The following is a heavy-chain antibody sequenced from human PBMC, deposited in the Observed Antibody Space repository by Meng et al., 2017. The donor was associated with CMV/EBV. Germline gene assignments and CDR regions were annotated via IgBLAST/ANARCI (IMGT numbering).Heavy chain of an antibody. CDR3: ARDVRYAAAGLRTFDY. CDR2: ISAYNGNT. J-gene: IGHJ4*02. D-gene: IGHD6-13*01. V-gene: IGHV1-18*01. Sequence: ASVKVSCKASGYTFTSYGICWVRQAPGQGLEWMGWISAYNGNTNYAQKLQGRVTMTTDTSTSTAYMELRSLRSDDTAVYYCARDVRYAAAGLRTFDYWGQGTLVTVSS. CDR1: GYTFTSYG.